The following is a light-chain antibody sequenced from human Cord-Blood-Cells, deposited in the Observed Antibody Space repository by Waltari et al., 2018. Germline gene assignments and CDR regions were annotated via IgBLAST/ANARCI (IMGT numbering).Light chain of an antibody. Sequence: DIQMTQSPSSLSASVGDRVTITCRASQGISNSLAWYQQKPGKAPKLLLYAASRLESGVPSRFSGSGSGTEYTLTISSLQPEDFATYCCQQYYSTLTFGQGTRLEIK. CDR2: AAS. CDR3: QQYYSTLT. V-gene: IGKV1-NL1*01. J-gene: IGKJ5*01. CDR1: QGISNS.